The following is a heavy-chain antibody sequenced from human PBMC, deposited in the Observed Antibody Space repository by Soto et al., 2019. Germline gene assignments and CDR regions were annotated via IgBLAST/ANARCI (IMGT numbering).Heavy chain of an antibody. CDR2: ISGSGGSA. Sequence: GESLKISCAASGFTLSNYAMSWVRQAPGKGLEWVSGISGSGGSAYYADSVKGRFTISRDNSKNTLYLQMNSLRAEDTAVYYCAKRGVGAVTRGGRDYYGMDVWGQGTTVTVSS. CDR1: GFTLSNYA. J-gene: IGHJ6*02. V-gene: IGHV3-23*01. CDR3: AKRGVGAVTRGGRDYYGMDV. D-gene: IGHD4-17*01.